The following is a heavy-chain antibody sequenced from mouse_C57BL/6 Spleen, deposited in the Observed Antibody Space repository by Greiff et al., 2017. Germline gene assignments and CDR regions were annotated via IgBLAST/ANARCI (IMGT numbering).Heavy chain of an antibody. CDR1: GYSITSGYY. Sequence: EVQVVESGPGLVKPSQSLSLTCSVTGYSITSGYYWNWIRQFPGNQLEWMGYISYDGSNNYNPSLKNRITITRDTSRNQFFLKLNSVTTEDTATYYCTSTGMGNWYFDVWGTGTTVTVSS. J-gene: IGHJ1*03. CDR2: ISYDGSN. V-gene: IGHV3-6*01. CDR3: TSTGMGNWYFDV. D-gene: IGHD4-1*01.